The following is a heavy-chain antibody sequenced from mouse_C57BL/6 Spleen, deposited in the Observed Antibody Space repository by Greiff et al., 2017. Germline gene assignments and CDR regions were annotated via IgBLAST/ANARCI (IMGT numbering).Heavy chain of an antibody. CDR1: GYTFTDYY. D-gene: IGHD1-1*01. CDR2: IFPGSGST. CDR3: ARTGGSSLYAMDY. Sequence: QVQLQQSGPELVKPGASVKISCKASGYTFTDYYINWVKQSPGQGLEWIGWIFPGSGSTYYNEKFKGKATLTVDKSSSTAYMLLRSLTSEDSAVYFCARTGGSSLYAMDYWGQGTSVTVSS. V-gene: IGHV1-75*01. J-gene: IGHJ4*01.